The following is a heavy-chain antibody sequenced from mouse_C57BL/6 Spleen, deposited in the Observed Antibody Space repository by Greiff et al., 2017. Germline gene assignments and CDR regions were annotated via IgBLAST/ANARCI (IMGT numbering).Heavy chain of an antibody. V-gene: IGHV1-80*01. J-gene: IGHJ4*01. CDR1: GYAFSSYW. CDR2: IYPGDGDT. Sequence: VQLQQSGAELVKPGASVKISCKASGYAFSSYWMNWVKQRPGKGLEWIGQIYPGDGDTNYNGKFKGKATLTADKSSSTAYMQLSSLTSEDSAVYYCAREDYDYEAMDYWGQGTSVTVSS. CDR3: AREDYDYEAMDY. D-gene: IGHD1-1*02.